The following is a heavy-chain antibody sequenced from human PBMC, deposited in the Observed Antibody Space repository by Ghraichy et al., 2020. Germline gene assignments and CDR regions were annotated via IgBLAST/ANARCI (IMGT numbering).Heavy chain of an antibody. D-gene: IGHD3-3*01. CDR1: GFTFSSYW. Sequence: LSLTCAASGFTFSSYWMSWVRQAPGKGLEWVANIKQDGSEKYYVDSVKGRFTISRDNAKNSLYLQMNSLRAEDTAVYYCARGGLRFLEWLDYWGQGTLVTVSS. CDR3: ARGGLRFLEWLDY. CDR2: IKQDGSEK. V-gene: IGHV3-7*01. J-gene: IGHJ4*02.